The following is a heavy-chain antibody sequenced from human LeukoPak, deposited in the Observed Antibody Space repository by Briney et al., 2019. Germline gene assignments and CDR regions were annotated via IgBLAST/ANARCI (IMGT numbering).Heavy chain of an antibody. CDR1: GFTFSSYE. V-gene: IGHV3-48*03. J-gene: IGHJ4*02. D-gene: IGHD5-24*01. Sequence: GGSLRLSCAASGFTFSSYEMTWVRQAPGKGLEGISYISSSGSTIYSADSVKGRFTIFRDNAKNSLYLQMNSLRAEDTAVYYCANLPKGYRKGYNYWGGYWGQGTLVTVSS. CDR2: ISSSGSTI. CDR3: ANLPKGYRKGYNYWGGY.